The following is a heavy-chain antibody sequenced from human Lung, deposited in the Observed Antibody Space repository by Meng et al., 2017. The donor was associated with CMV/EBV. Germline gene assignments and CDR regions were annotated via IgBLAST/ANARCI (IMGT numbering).Heavy chain of an antibody. J-gene: IGHJ6*02. CDR2: VSSSYAV. CDR3: ARVLLEARGWYYQGMDV. CDR1: GFRFSDYY. D-gene: IGHD6-19*01. Sequence: GESXKISCAASGFRFSDYYMTWIRQAPGKGLEWVSYVSSSYAVDYADSLKGRFTISRDNAKKSVHLQMNSLRAEDTAVYYCARVLLEARGWYYQGMDVWGQGXTVTVSS. V-gene: IGHV3-69-1*01.